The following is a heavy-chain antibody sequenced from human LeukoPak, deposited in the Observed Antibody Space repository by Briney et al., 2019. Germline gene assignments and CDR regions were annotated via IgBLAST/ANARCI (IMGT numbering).Heavy chain of an antibody. CDR2: FDPEDGET. CDR1: GYTLTELS. J-gene: IGHJ4*02. D-gene: IGHD3-3*01. V-gene: IGHV1-24*01. CDR3: ATDDPRLRFLEWLS. Sequence: ASVKVSCKVSGYTLTELSMHWVRQAPGKELEWMGGFDPEDGETIYAQKFQGRVTMTEDTSTDTAYMELSSLRSEDTAVYYCATDDPRLRFLEWLSWGQGTLVTVSS.